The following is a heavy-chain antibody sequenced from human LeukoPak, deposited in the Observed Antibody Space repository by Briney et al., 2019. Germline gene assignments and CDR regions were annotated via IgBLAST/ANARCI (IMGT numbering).Heavy chain of an antibody. D-gene: IGHD6-19*01. Sequence: SGGSLRLSCAASGFTFSIYEMNWVRQAPGKGLEWVSSSSGSTIYYADSVKGRFTISRDNAKNSLYLQMNSLRAEDTAIYYCAREDSSGLDYWGQGTLVTVSS. V-gene: IGHV3-48*03. CDR2: SSSGSTI. CDR3: AREDSSGLDY. CDR1: GFTFSIYE. J-gene: IGHJ4*02.